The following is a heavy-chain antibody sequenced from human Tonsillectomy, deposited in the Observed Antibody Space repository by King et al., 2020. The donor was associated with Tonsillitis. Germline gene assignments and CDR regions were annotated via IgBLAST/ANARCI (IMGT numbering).Heavy chain of an antibody. D-gene: IGHD4-17*01. Sequence: VQLQESGPGLVKPSETLSLTCTVSGGSITSHFWNWIRQPPGKALEWIGYMYYSGITNYSPSLKTRVTISVETSNNQFSLRLSSVTAADTAVYYCAGYGEGGYFDLWGRGTLVTVSS. CDR3: AGYGEGGYFDL. J-gene: IGHJ2*01. CDR2: MYYSGIT. V-gene: IGHV4-59*11. CDR1: GGSITSHF.